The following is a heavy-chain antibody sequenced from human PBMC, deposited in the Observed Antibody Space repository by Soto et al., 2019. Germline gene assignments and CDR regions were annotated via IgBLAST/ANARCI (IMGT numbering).Heavy chain of an antibody. Sequence: SETLSLTCTVSGGSVSSGSYYWSWIRQPPGKGLEWIGYIYYSGSTNYNPSLKSRVTISVDTSKNQFSLKLSSVTAADTAVYYCARDPVPMVRGGTRVYGMDVWGQVTTVTVSS. V-gene: IGHV4-61*01. J-gene: IGHJ6*02. CDR1: GGSVSSGSYY. CDR3: ARDPVPMVRGGTRVYGMDV. CDR2: IYYSGST. D-gene: IGHD3-10*01.